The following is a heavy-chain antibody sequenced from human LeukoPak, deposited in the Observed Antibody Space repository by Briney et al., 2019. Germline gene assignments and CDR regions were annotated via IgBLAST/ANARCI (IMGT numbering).Heavy chain of an antibody. J-gene: IGHJ4*02. CDR2: ISSSSSTI. CDR1: GFTFSSYS. Sequence: PGGSLRLSCAASGFTFSSYSMNWVRQAPGKGLEWVSYISSSSSTIYYADSVKGRFTISRDNAKNSLYLQMNSLRAEDTAVYYCARDGTVTTGWYWGQGTLVTVSS. D-gene: IGHD4-17*01. V-gene: IGHV3-48*01. CDR3: ARDGTVTTGWY.